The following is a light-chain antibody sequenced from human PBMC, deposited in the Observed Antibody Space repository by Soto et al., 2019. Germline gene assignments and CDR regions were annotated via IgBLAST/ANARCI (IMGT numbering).Light chain of an antibody. V-gene: IGKV3-20*01. CDR1: QTMISNY. CDR2: GAS. CDR3: QQYGSSPFT. Sequence: EIVLTQSPGTLSLSPGERATLSCRASQTMISNYLGWYQQKPGQAPRLLIYGASSRATGIPDRFSGSGSGTDFTLTISRLEPEDFAVYYCQQYGSSPFTFGPGTKVDIK. J-gene: IGKJ3*01.